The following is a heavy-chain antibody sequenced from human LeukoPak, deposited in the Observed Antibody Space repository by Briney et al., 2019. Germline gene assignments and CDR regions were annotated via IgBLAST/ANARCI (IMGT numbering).Heavy chain of an antibody. D-gene: IGHD2-2*01. J-gene: IGHJ4*02. V-gene: IGHV3-30-3*01. CDR1: GFTFSSYA. CDR3: ARDGVGGNCSSTSCYLLPEYFDY. CDR2: ISYDGSNK. Sequence: PGGSLRLSCAASGFTFSSYAMHWVRQAPGKGLEWVAVISYDGSNKYYADSVKGRFTISRDNSKNTLYLQMNSLRAEDTAVYYCARDGVGGNCSSTSCYLLPEYFDYWGQGTLVTVSS.